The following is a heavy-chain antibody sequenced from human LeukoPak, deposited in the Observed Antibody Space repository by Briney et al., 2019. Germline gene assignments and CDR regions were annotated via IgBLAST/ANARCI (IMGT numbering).Heavy chain of an antibody. J-gene: IGHJ5*02. CDR2: IYYSGST. Sequence: SETLSLTCTVSGGSMSSYYWSWIRQPPGKGLEWIGNIYYSGSTNYNPSLKSRVAISVDTSKNQFSLKLSFVTAADTAIYYCARAGRDYYGSGTPTGVGFDPWGQGTLVTVSS. CDR3: ARAGRDYYGSGTPTGVGFDP. V-gene: IGHV4-59*01. D-gene: IGHD3-10*01. CDR1: GGSMSSYY.